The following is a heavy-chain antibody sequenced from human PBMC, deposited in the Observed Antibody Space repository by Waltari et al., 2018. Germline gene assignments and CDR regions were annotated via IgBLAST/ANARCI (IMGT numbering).Heavy chain of an antibody. CDR2: IYTSGST. J-gene: IGHJ6*03. CDR1: GGSISSDS. Sequence: QVQLQESGPGLVKPSATLSLTCTVSGGSISSDSWSWIRQPAGKGLEWIGRIYTSGSTNYNPSLKSRVTMSVDTSKNQFSLKLSSVTAADTAVYYCAGSSYYYMDVWGKGTTVTISS. V-gene: IGHV4-4*07. D-gene: IGHD2-2*01. CDR3: AGSSYYYMDV.